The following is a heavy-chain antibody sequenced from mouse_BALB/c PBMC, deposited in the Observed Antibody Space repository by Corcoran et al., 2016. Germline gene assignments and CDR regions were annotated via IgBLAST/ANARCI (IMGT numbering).Heavy chain of an antibody. Sequence: EVQLQQSGVELVKPGASVKLSCTASGFNIKDTYMHWVKQRPEQGLEWIGRIDPANGNTKYDPKFQGKATITADTSSNTAYLQLSSLTSEDTAVYYGARWDWYVDVWGAGTTVTVSS. CDR2: IDPANGNT. CDR3: ARWDWYVDV. CDR1: GFNIKDTY. J-gene: IGHJ1*01. V-gene: IGHV14-3*02.